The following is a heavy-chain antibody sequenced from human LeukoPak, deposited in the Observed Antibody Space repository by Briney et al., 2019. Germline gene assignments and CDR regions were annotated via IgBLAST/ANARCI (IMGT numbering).Heavy chain of an antibody. V-gene: IGHV4-30-2*01. J-gene: IGHJ6*02. CDR1: GGSISSGGYS. CDR2: IYHSGST. D-gene: IGHD3-22*01. Sequence: PSETLSLTCAVSGGSISSGGYSWSWLRQPPGKGLEWIGYIYHSGSTYYNPSLKSRVTISVDRSKNQFSLKLSSVTAADTAVYYCAREVRYYYDSSGYRLGDYGMDVWGQGTTVTVSS. CDR3: AREVRYYYDSSGYRLGDYGMDV.